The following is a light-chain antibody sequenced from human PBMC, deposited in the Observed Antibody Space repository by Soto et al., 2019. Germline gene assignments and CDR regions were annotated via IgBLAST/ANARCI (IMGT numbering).Light chain of an antibody. CDR2: DVT. CDR1: SGDVGAYNY. J-gene: IGLJ1*01. Sequence: QSVLTQPRSVSGSPGQSVTISCTGASGDVGAYNYVSWYQQHPGKAPKLIIYDVTKRPSGVPDRFSGSRSGNTASLTISGLQAQDEAAYYCCSYAGDYSYVSGTGTKVTVL. CDR3: CSYAGDYSYV. V-gene: IGLV2-11*01.